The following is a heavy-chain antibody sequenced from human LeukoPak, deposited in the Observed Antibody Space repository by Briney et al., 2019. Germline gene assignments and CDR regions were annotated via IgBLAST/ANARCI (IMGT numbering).Heavy chain of an antibody. V-gene: IGHV3-7*01. CDR2: IKQDGSDK. CDR1: EFTFSAFW. CDR3: AGYDYVWGSYPF. Sequence: GGSLRLSCAASEFTFSAFWMTWVRQAPGKGLEWVANIKQDGSDKYYVDSVKGRFIVSRDNAENSLYLHMNSLRAEDTAVYYCAGYDYVWGSYPFWGQGTLVTVSS. J-gene: IGHJ4*02. D-gene: IGHD3-16*02.